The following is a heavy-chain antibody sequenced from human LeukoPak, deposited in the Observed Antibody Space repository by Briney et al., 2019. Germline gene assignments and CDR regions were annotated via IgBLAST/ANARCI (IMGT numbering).Heavy chain of an antibody. CDR1: GFTFSSNG. D-gene: IGHD6-19*01. Sequence: GGSLRLSCAASGFTFSSNGMHWVRQAPGKGLEWVAVIWYDGSNKYYADSVKGRFAISRDNSKNTLYLQMNSLRAEDTAVYYCAREGQQWLLLDYWGQGTLVTVSS. CDR2: IWYDGSNK. V-gene: IGHV3-33*01. J-gene: IGHJ4*02. CDR3: AREGQQWLLLDY.